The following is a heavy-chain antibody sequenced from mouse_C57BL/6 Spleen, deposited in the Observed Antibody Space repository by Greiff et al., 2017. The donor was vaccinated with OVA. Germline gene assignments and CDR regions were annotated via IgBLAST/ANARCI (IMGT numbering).Heavy chain of an antibody. CDR2: ISDGGSYT. J-gene: IGHJ2*01. Sequence: EVQVVESGGGLVKPGGSLKLSCAASGFTFSSYAMSWVRQTPEKRLEWVATISDGGSYTYYPDNVKGRFTISRDNAKNNLYLQMSHLKSEDTAMYYCARVLYYYGSSFDYWGQGTTLTVSS. V-gene: IGHV5-4*01. CDR3: ARVLYYYGSSFDY. CDR1: GFTFSSYA. D-gene: IGHD1-1*01.